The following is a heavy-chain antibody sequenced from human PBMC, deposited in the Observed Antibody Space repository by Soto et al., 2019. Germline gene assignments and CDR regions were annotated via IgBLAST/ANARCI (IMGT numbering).Heavy chain of an antibody. V-gene: IGHV3-30*18. Sequence: QVQLVESGGGVVQPGRSLRLSCAASGFTFSSYGMQWVRQAPGKGLEWVAVISYDGSNKYYADYVKGRFNISRDNYKNTLYLQRNSLRAEDTAVYYCAKGRYGDYAIDYWGQGTLVTVSS. CDR1: GFTFSSYG. CDR2: ISYDGSNK. D-gene: IGHD4-17*01. CDR3: AKGRYGDYAIDY. J-gene: IGHJ4*02.